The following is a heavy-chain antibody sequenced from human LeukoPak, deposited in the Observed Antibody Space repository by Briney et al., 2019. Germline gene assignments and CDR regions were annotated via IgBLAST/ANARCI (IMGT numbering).Heavy chain of an antibody. Sequence: SETLSLTCSVSGGSISSGGYYWSWIRQHPGKGLEWIGYIYYSGSTYYNPSLKSRVTISVDTSKNQFSLKLSSVTAADTAVYYCAGRENDYGLPGAFDIWGQGTMVTVSS. CDR1: GGSISSGGYY. CDR2: IYYSGST. V-gene: IGHV4-31*03. D-gene: IGHD4-17*01. CDR3: AGRENDYGLPGAFDI. J-gene: IGHJ3*02.